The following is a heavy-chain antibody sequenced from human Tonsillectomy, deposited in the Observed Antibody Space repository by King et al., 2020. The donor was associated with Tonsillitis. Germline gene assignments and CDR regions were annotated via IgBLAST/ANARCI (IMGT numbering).Heavy chain of an antibody. CDR2: ISYDGRNK. CDR3: ARELMRRGGMDV. V-gene: IGHV3-30*04. Sequence: VQLVESGGGVVQPGKSLRLSCAASGFTFSNYPMHWVRQAPGKGLEWVAVISYDGRNKYYADSVKGRFTISRDNSKNPLYLQMNSLRAEDTVLYYCARELMRRGGMDVWGQGTTVTGSS. J-gene: IGHJ6*02. D-gene: IGHD1-26*01. CDR1: GFTFSNYP.